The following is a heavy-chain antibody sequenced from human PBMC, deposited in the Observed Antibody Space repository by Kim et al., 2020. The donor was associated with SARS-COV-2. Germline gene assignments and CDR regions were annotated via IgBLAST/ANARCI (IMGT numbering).Heavy chain of an antibody. V-gene: IGHV1-46*01. CDR1: GYTFTGYW. D-gene: IGHD6-13*01. CDR3: ARDNSVAAAGTWWFDP. CDR2: INPSGGST. J-gene: IGHJ5*02. Sequence: ASVKVSCKASGYTFTGYWMHWVRQAPGQGLEWMGIINPSGGSTTYAQKFQGRVTLTRDTSTSTVYMELSSLRSEDTAVYYCARDNSVAAAGTWWFDPWGQGTLVTVSS.